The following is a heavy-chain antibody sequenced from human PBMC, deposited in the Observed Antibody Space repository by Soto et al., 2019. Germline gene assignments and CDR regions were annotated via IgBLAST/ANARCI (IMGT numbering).Heavy chain of an antibody. CDR1: GFTFSSYA. CDR2: ISYDGSNK. Sequence: GGSLRLSCAASGFTFSSYAMHWVRQAPGKGLEWVAVISYDGSNKYYADSVKGRFTISRDNSKNTLYLQMNSLRAEDTAVYYCAREAYSSGWQYWGQGTLVTVSS. J-gene: IGHJ4*02. V-gene: IGHV3-30-3*01. D-gene: IGHD6-19*01. CDR3: AREAYSSGWQY.